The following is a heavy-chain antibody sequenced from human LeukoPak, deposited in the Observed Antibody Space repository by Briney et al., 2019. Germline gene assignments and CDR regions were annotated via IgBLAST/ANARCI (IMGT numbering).Heavy chain of an antibody. V-gene: IGHV3-23*01. CDR2: ISGSGGST. J-gene: IGHJ4*02. CDR1: GFTFSSYA. D-gene: IGHD6-19*01. Sequence: GGSLRLSSAASGFTFSSYAMSWVRQAPRKGLKWVSAISGSGGSTYYADSVKGRLTISRDNAKNSLYLQMNSLRAEDTAVYYCARGGAGHSSGWYASYYWGQGTLVTVSS. CDR3: ARGGAGHSSGWYASYY.